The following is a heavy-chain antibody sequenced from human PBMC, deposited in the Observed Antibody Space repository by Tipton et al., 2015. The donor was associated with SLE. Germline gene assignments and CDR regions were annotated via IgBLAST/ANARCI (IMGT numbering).Heavy chain of an antibody. CDR2: IYYSGSI. CDR1: GGSISSSSYY. J-gene: IGHJ4*02. CDR3: AGYGSNGYYSPAALEY. V-gene: IGHV4-39*07. Sequence: TLSLTCTVSGGSISSSSYYWGWIRQPPGKGLEWIGSIYYSGSIKYNPSLKTRVTISAETSKNQFSLRLSSPTAADTAVYYCAGYGSNGYYSPAALEYWGQGTQVTVSS. D-gene: IGHD3-22*01.